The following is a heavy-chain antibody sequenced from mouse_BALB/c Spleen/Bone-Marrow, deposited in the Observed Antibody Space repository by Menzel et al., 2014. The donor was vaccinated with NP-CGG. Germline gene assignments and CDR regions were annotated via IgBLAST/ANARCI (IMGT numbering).Heavy chain of an antibody. D-gene: IGHD4-1*01. J-gene: IGHJ4*01. V-gene: IGHV5-6-3*01. CDR2: INSNGGST. CDR1: GFTFSSYG. CDR3: ARIWAYYAMDY. Sequence: EVMLVESGGGLVQPGGSLKLSCAASGFTFSSYGMSWVRQTPDKRLELVATINSNGGSTYYPDSVKGRFTISRDNAKXTLYLQMSSLKSEDTAMYYCARIWAYYAMDYWGQGTSVTVSS.